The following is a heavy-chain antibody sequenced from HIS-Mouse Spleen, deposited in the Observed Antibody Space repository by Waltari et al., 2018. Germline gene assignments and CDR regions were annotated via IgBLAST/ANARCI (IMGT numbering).Heavy chain of an antibody. Sequence: QLQLQESGPGLVKPSETLSLTCTFPGGSFSSSRYYWGGIRQPPGKGLEWIGSIYYSGSTYYNPSLKSRVTISVDTSKNQFSLKLSSVTAADTAVYYCAREIPYSSSWYDWYFDLWGRGTLVTVSS. CDR3: AREIPYSSSWYDWYFDL. D-gene: IGHD6-13*01. CDR1: GGSFSSSRYY. V-gene: IGHV4-39*07. CDR2: IYYSGST. J-gene: IGHJ2*01.